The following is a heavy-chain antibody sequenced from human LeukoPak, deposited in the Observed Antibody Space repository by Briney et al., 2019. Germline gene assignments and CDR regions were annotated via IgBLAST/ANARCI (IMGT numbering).Heavy chain of an antibody. CDR1: GGSISSSSYY. CDR2: IYHSGST. J-gene: IGHJ6*03. Sequence: SETLSLTCTVSGGSISSSSYYWGWIRQPPGKGLEWIGSIYHSGSTYYNPSLKSRVTISVDTSKNQFSLKLGCVTGAGTAVYYCAREGSDYYYYYYMDVWGKGTTVTVSS. V-gene: IGHV4-39*07. CDR3: AREGSDYYYYYYMDV.